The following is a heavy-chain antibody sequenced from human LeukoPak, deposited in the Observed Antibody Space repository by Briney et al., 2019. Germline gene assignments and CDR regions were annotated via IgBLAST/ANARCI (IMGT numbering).Heavy chain of an antibody. CDR1: GYTFTGYY. CDR3: ARDRPGTMVRGASITFDY. Sequence: ASVKVSCKASGYTFTGYYMHWVRQAPGQGLEWMGWINPNSGGTNYAQKFQGRVTMTRDTSISTAYMELSRLRSDDTAVYYCARDRPGTMVRGASITFDYWGQGTLVTVSS. J-gene: IGHJ4*02. CDR2: INPNSGGT. D-gene: IGHD3-10*01. V-gene: IGHV1-2*02.